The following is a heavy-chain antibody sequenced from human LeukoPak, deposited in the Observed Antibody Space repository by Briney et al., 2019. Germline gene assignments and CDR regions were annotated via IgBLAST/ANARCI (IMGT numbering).Heavy chain of an antibody. Sequence: GGSLRLSCAASGFTFSSYEMNWVRQAPGKGLEWVSYISSSGSTIYYADSVKGRFTISRDNSKNTLYLQMNSLRAEDTAVYYCAKNGPFIYDILTGYPSYWGQGTLVTVSS. CDR1: GFTFSSYE. CDR2: ISSSGSTI. V-gene: IGHV3-48*03. J-gene: IGHJ4*02. D-gene: IGHD3-9*01. CDR3: AKNGPFIYDILTGYPSY.